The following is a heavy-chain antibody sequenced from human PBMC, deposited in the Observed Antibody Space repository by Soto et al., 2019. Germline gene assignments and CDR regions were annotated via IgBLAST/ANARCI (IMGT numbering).Heavy chain of an antibody. J-gene: IGHJ4*02. CDR1: CRSVTNRSTY. CDR3: VSQRTTVLTQAYFDY. D-gene: IGHD4-17*01. CDR2: VYYRGRS. V-gene: IGHV4-39*01. Sequence: SATLALTCTVSCRSVTNRSTYWVWIPQSPGKGLEWIGSVYYRGRSSSKSSVKSRVTISVDTSKNQFSLNFNSVTASDTALYYCVSQRTTVLTQAYFDYWGPGALVTVSS.